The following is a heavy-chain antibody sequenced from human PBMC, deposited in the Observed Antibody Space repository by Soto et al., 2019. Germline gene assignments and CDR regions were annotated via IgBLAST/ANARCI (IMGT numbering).Heavy chain of an antibody. CDR2: MSGVGIST. J-gene: IGHJ6*02. V-gene: IGHV3-23*01. CDR3: ARNYFYYCSGGSGHFDLDGMDV. CDR1: GFSFSSYP. D-gene: IGHD2-15*01. Sequence: GGSLRLSCAASGFSFSSYPMSWVRQAPGKGLEWVAAMSGVGISTHYADSVRGRFTISRDNSKNTLYLQMSSLRAEDTALYYCARNYFYYCSGGSGHFDLDGMDVWGQGTMVTVSS.